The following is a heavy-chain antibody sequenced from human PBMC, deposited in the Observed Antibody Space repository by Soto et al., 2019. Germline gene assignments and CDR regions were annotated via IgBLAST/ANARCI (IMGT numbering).Heavy chain of an antibody. CDR3: ARDEAPISEYAYESRPEDAFDM. Sequence: GVSLRLSCVGPGFPFSTYEMNCVRQAPGKGLEWVSYISHSGSSIYYADSVRGRFTISRDNAKNSLYLQMNSLRAEDTAVYYCARDEAPISEYAYESRPEDAFDMWGQGTMVNVSS. J-gene: IGHJ3*02. V-gene: IGHV3-48*03. CDR1: GFPFSTYE. D-gene: IGHD3-22*01. CDR2: ISHSGSSI.